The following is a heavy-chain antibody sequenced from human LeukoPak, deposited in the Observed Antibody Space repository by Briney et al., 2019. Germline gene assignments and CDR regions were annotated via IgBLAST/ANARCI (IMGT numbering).Heavy chain of an antibody. J-gene: IGHJ4*02. V-gene: IGHV3-23*01. CDR2: ISSSGRFT. D-gene: IGHD5-24*01. Sequence: GGSLRLSCAASGFTFSNHAVTWVRQAPGKGLEWVSSISSSGRFTYSADSVKGRFTISRDNSKNTLYLQMNSLRVEDTALYYCARRRRDNAPTIDYWGQGTLVTVSS. CDR3: ARRRRDNAPTIDY. CDR1: GFTFSNHA.